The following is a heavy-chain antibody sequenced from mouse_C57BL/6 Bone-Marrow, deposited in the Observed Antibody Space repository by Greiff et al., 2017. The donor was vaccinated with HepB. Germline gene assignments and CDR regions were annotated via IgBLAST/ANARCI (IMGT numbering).Heavy chain of an antibody. CDR1: GYTFTSYW. J-gene: IGHJ3*01. Sequence: QVHVKQSGAELVKPGASVKMSCKASGYTFTSYWITWVKQRPGQGLEWIGDIYPGSGSTNYNEKFKSKATLTVDTSSSTAYMQLSSLTSEDSAVYYCARDDGFAWFAYWGQGTLVTVSA. V-gene: IGHV1-55*01. D-gene: IGHD2-3*01. CDR2: IYPGSGST. CDR3: ARDDGFAWFAY.